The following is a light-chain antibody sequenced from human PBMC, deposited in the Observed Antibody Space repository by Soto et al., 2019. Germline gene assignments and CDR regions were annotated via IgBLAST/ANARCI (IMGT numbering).Light chain of an antibody. CDR3: SSHAGGQNVV. J-gene: IGLJ2*01. V-gene: IGLV2-8*01. Sequence: QSALTQPPSASGSPGQSVTISCTGTSSDVGGYNYVSWYQQHPGKAPKVMIYDVNKRPSGVPDRFSCSKSGNTASLTVSGLQAEDEGDYYCSSHAGGQNVVFGGGTKLTVL. CDR2: DVN. CDR1: SSDVGGYNY.